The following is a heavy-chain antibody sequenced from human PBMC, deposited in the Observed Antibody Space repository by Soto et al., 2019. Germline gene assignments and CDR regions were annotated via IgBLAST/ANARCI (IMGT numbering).Heavy chain of an antibody. D-gene: IGHD5-18*01. CDR2: ISNDGSNK. Sequence: QEQLVESGGGVVQPGRSLRLSCAASGFTFRGFFMHWVRQAPGKGLEWVAVISNDGSNKYYADSVKGRFTISRDNSKNTLYLQMNSLRAEDMAVYYCARPPYSSGAMDVWGQGTTVTVSS. CDR1: GFTFRGFF. V-gene: IGHV3-30-3*01. J-gene: IGHJ6*02. CDR3: ARPPYSSGAMDV.